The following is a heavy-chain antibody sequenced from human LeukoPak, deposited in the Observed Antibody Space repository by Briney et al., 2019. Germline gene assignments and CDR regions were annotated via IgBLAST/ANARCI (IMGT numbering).Heavy chain of an antibody. Sequence: PGGSLRLSCAASGFTFSNSVLYWVRQAPGKGLESVSGISHNDDTTYYANSVKGRFTISRDISKKTLYLQMGSLRPEDMAVYYCTRGPPRDRGRYFDLWGRGTLVTVSS. CDR2: ISHNDDTT. CDR1: GFTFSNSV. CDR3: TRGPPRDRGRYFDL. V-gene: IGHV3-64*01. D-gene: IGHD3-10*01. J-gene: IGHJ2*01.